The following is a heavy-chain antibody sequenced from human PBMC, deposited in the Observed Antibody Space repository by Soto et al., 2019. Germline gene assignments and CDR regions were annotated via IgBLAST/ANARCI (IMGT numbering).Heavy chain of an antibody. J-gene: IGHJ4*02. CDR1: GFTVSLSY. CDR3: ARAVGYSSSSGDFDH. V-gene: IGHV3-53*01. Sequence: EVQLVESGGGLIQPGESLRLSCAASGFTVSLSYMSWVRQAPGKGLEWVSVIYTAGSTYYADSVKGRFTISRDDSKNTLELQMNSLRAEDTAVYYCARAVGYSSSSGDFDHWGQGTLVTVSS. CDR2: IYTAGST. D-gene: IGHD6-6*01.